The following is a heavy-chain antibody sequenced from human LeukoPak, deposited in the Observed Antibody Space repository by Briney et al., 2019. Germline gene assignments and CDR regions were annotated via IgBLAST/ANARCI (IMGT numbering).Heavy chain of an antibody. Sequence: GGSLRLSCAASGFAISNFWMSWVREAPGKGLEWVGNIRQDGGLKFYVASVKGRFTISRDNAKNSLYLQMNSLTAEDTAVYYCATSHDSSGNNWGQGTLVTVSS. J-gene: IGHJ4*02. CDR3: ATSHDSSGNN. V-gene: IGHV3-7*01. CDR1: GFAISNFW. D-gene: IGHD3-22*01. CDR2: IRQDGGLK.